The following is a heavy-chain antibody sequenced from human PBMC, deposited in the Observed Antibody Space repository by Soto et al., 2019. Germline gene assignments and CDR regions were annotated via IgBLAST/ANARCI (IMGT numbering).Heavy chain of an antibody. J-gene: IGHJ6*03. CDR1: SGSISSSNW. CDR3: ARVRVTRLQVYYYYMDV. CDR2: IYHSGST. D-gene: IGHD2-21*02. Sequence: PSETLSLTCAVSSGSISSSNWWSWVRQPPGKGLEWIGEIYHSGSTNYNPSLKSRVTISVDKSKNQFSLKLSSVTAADTAVYYCARVRVTRLQVYYYYMDVWGKGTTVTVSS. V-gene: IGHV4-4*02.